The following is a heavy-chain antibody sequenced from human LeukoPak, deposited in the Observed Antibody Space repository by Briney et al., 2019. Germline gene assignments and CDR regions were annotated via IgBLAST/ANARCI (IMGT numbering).Heavy chain of an antibody. J-gene: IGHJ5*01. D-gene: IGHD3-10*01. CDR3: ARDGSGLAVRGWFDF. CDR1: GFTFNKYG. Sequence: GGSLRLSCVASGFTFNKYGIHWVRQAPGKGLEWPAVIWNDGSNEYYADSVKGRLAISRDNDKSTVNLQMNSLRAEDTAVYFCARDGSGLAVRGWFDFWGQGTLVTVSS. CDR2: IWNDGSNE. V-gene: IGHV3-33*01.